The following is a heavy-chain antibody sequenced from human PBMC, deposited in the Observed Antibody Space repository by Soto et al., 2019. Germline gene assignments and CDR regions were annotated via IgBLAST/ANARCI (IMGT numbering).Heavy chain of an antibody. Sequence: WGSLLLSCAASVFTFSSYAMHWVRQAPGKGLEWVAVISNDGNNKYYADSVKGRFTISRDNSKNTLYLQMNSLRAEDTAVYYCAKDISSLSRGSYFDYWGQGTLVTVSS. V-gene: IGHV3-30*18. CDR2: ISNDGNNK. J-gene: IGHJ4*02. CDR3: AKDISSLSRGSYFDY. D-gene: IGHD3-10*01. CDR1: VFTFSSYA.